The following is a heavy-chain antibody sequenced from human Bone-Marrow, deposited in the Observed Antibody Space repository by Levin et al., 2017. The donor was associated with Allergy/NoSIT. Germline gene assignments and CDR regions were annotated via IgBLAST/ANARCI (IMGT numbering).Heavy chain of an antibody. J-gene: IGHJ4*02. Sequence: GESLKISCAASGFTFSSYSMNWVRQAPGKGLEWVSSISSSSSYIYYADSVKGRFTISRDNAKNSLYLQMNSLRAEGTAVYYCARDGHCSGGSCYFDYWGQGTLVTVSS. CDR2: ISSSSSYI. V-gene: IGHV3-21*01. CDR3: ARDGHCSGGSCYFDY. CDR1: GFTFSSYS. D-gene: IGHD2-15*01.